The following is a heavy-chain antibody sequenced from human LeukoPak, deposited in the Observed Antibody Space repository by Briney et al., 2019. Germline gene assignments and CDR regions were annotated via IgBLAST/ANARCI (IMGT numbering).Heavy chain of an antibody. CDR2: INPNSGGT. CDR1: GYTFTGYY. Sequence: GASVKVSCKASGYTFTGYYMHWVRQAPGQGLEWMGWINPNSGGTNYAQKLQGRVTMTTDTSTSTAYMELRSLRSDDTAVYYCARDCSSTSCYRWSDYYYGMDAWGQGTTVTVSS. V-gene: IGHV1-2*02. D-gene: IGHD2-2*02. J-gene: IGHJ6*02. CDR3: ARDCSSTSCYRWSDYYYGMDA.